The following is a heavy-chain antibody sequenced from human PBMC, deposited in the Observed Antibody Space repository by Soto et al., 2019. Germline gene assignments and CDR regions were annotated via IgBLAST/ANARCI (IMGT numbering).Heavy chain of an antibody. J-gene: IGHJ3*02. CDR3: AARTGTSHSRTFDI. V-gene: IGHV3-23*01. CDR1: EFTFSNYA. CDR2: ITKSADNT. D-gene: IGHD4-17*01. Sequence: EVQLLESGGRLVQPGGSLRLSCVASEFTFSNYAMSWVRQAPGKGLEWVSTITKSADNTYYADSVKGRFTISRDNSKNTLFLQMNSLRAEDTAGYYCAARTGTSHSRTFDIWGQGTMVTVSS.